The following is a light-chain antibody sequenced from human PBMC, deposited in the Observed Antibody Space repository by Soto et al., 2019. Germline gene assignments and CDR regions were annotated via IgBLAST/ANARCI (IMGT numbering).Light chain of an antibody. CDR3: SSFTGSSTVV. CDR1: SSDVDFYKY. V-gene: IGLV2-14*01. J-gene: IGLJ2*01. CDR2: EVS. Sequence: QAVVTQPASVSGSPGQSITISCTGTSSDVDFYKYVSWYQYHADKAPKLMIFEVSNRPSGVSHRFSGSKSGNTASLTISGLQAEDEADYYCSSFTGSSTVVFGGGTKVTVL.